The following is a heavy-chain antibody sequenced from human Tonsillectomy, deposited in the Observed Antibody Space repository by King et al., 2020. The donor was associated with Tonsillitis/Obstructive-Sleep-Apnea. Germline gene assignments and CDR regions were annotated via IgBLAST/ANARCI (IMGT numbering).Heavy chain of an antibody. CDR3: ARDLEGFEDFDY. CDR2: ISAYNGNT. CDR1: GYTFTNYG. J-gene: IGHJ4*02. V-gene: IGHV1-18*01. Sequence: VQLVESGAEVKKPGASVKVSCTASGYTFTNYGISWVRQAPGQGLEWMGWISAYNGNTNYTQKLQGRVTMTTDTSTSTAYMELRSLRSDDTAVYYCARDLEGFEDFDYWGQGTLVTVSS. D-gene: IGHD3-9*01.